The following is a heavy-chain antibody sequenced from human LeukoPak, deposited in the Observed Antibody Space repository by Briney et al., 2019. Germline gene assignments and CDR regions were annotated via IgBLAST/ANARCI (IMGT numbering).Heavy chain of an antibody. CDR2: IYTSGST. CDR3: ARDTSRVVPAWAGSYYYYYMDV. V-gene: IGHV4-4*07. D-gene: IGHD2-2*01. Sequence: NPSETLSLTCTVSGGSISSYYWSWIRQPAGKGLEWIGRIYTSGSTNYNPSLKSRVTMSVDTSKNQFSLKLSSVTAADTAVYYCARDTSRVVPAWAGSYYYYYMDVWGKGTTVTVSS. J-gene: IGHJ6*03. CDR1: GGSISSYY.